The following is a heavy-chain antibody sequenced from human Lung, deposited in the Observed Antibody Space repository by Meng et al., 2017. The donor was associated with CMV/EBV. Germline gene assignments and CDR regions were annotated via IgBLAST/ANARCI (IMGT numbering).Heavy chain of an antibody. CDR2: IYYSGST. CDR1: GFSISSSSYY. Sequence: LXCTVSGFSISSSSYYRGWIRQPPGKGLEWIGSIYYSGSTYYNPSLKSRVIISVDTCKNQFSLKLSSVTTADTAVYYCARDQVRAAAGIWEPDHAFDIWXQGTMVTVSS. J-gene: IGHJ3*02. V-gene: IGHV4-39*07. D-gene: IGHD6-13*01. CDR3: ARDQVRAAAGIWEPDHAFDI.